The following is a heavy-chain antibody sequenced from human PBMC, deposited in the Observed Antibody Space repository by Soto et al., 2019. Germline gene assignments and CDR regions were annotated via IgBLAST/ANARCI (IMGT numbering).Heavy chain of an antibody. CDR3: TTAAGGMWGADY. V-gene: IGHV3-15*01. Sequence: EVRLVESGGGLVKPGGSLRLSCAASGFTFSNVWMSWVRQAPGKGLEWVGRVKSKSDGATTDYAAPVKDRFTVSRDDSQNTLSLQMDSLKIEDTAVYFCTTAAGGMWGADYWGQGTPVTVSS. CDR1: GFTFSNVW. D-gene: IGHD1-26*01. J-gene: IGHJ4*02. CDR2: VKSKSDGATT.